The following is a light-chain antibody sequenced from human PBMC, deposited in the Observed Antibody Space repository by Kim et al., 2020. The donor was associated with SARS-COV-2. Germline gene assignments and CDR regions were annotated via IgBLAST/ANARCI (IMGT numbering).Light chain of an antibody. V-gene: IGKV4-1*01. Sequence: ATINCKSSLSVLHISDNNNYLAWYQQKPGQPPKLLIYWASSRESGVPDRFSSSGSGTDFTLTISSLQAEDVAVYYCQQYYSIPWTFGQGTKVDIK. J-gene: IGKJ1*01. CDR2: WAS. CDR3: QQYYSIPWT. CDR1: LSVLHISDNNNY.